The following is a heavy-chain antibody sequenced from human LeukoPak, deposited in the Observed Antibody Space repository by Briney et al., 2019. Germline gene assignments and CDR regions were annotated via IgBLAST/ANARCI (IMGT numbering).Heavy chain of an antibody. J-gene: IGHJ3*02. CDR1: GYTLTELS. CDR2: FDPEDGET. D-gene: IGHD3-22*01. CDR3: ATDYYDSSGYPDAFDI. Sequence: ASVKVSCKVSGYTLTELSMHWVRQAPGKGLEWMGGFDPEDGETIYAQKFQGRVTMTEDTSTDTAYMELSSLRSEDTAVYYCATDYYDSSGYPDAFDIWGRGTMVTVSS. V-gene: IGHV1-24*01.